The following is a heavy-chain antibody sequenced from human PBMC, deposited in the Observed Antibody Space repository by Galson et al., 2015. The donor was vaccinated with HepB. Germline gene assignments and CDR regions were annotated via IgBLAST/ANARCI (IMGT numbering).Heavy chain of an antibody. D-gene: IGHD3-10*01. CDR1: GFTVSSNY. Sequence: SLRLSCAASGFTVSSNYMSWVRQAPGKGLEWVSVIYSGGSTYYADSVKGRFTISRDNSKNTLYLQMNSLRAEDTAVYYCAREGADYGSGSYSHYYYGMDVWGQGTTVTVSS. V-gene: IGHV3-66*01. CDR3: AREGADYGSGSYSHYYYGMDV. J-gene: IGHJ6*02. CDR2: IYSGGST.